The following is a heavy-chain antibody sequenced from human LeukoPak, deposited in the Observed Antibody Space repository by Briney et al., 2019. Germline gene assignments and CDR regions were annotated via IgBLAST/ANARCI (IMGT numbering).Heavy chain of an antibody. CDR1: GFIFSDYY. Sequence: GGSLRLSCAASGFIFSDYYMSWVRQAPGKGLEWVSYMSGSGTTIYYADSVQGRFTISRDNDKNSLYLQMNSLRGEDTAVYHCARDYYDSSGYFLGAFDIWGQGTLVTVSS. V-gene: IGHV3-11*01. D-gene: IGHD3-22*01. J-gene: IGHJ3*02. CDR3: ARDYYDSSGYFLGAFDI. CDR2: MSGSGTTI.